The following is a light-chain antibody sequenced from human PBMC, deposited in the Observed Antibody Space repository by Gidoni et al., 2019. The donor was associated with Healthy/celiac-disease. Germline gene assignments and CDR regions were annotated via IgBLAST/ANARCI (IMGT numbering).Light chain of an antibody. J-gene: IGLJ1*01. CDR3: QSYDSSLSGYV. Sequence: SVLTPPPSVSGAPGQRVTISCTGSSSNIGAGYDVHWYQQLPGTAPKLLIYGHSNRPSGVPDRFSVSKSGTSASLAITGLQAEDEADYYCQSYDSSLSGYVFGTGTKVTVL. CDR2: GHS. V-gene: IGLV1-40*01. CDR1: SSNIGAGYD.